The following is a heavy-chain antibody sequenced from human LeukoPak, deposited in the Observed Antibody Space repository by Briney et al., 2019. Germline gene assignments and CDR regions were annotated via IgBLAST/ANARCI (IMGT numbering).Heavy chain of an antibody. Sequence: GGSLRLSCAASGFTFSSYSMNWVRQAPGKGLEWVSSISSSSSYIYYADSVKGRFTISRDNAKNSLYLQMNSLRAEDTAVYYCAREWDTIAVAGTVPGYFDLWGRGTLVTVSS. J-gene: IGHJ2*01. CDR3: AREWDTIAVAGTVPGYFDL. CDR2: ISSSSSYI. V-gene: IGHV3-21*01. CDR1: GFTFSSYS. D-gene: IGHD6-19*01.